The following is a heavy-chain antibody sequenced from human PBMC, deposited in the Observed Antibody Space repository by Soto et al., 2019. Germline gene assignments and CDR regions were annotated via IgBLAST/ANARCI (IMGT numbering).Heavy chain of an antibody. CDR1: GFTFSSYA. V-gene: IGHV3-23*01. CDR3: ANALRVGHSHYFDS. Sequence: GGPLRLSCAASGFTFSSYAMSWVRQAPGKGLEWVSAISGSGGSTYYADSVKGRFTISRDNSKNTLYLQMNSLRAEDTAVYYCANALRVGHSHYFDSWGQGTLVTVSS. CDR2: ISGSGGST. J-gene: IGHJ4*02. D-gene: IGHD2-15*01.